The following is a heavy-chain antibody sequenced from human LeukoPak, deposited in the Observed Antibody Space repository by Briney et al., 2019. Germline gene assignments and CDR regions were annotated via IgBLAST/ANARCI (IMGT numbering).Heavy chain of an antibody. CDR2: IAKNGDKT. Sequence: GGSLRLSCVPSGITFSNSALNWVRQVPGKGLEWVATIAKNGDKTYYADSVKGLFIISRDTFRDTLYLQMNSLRAEDTAVYHCVKSAGKDGYRDVFDIWGQGTVVTVSS. J-gene: IGHJ3*02. V-gene: IGHV3-23*01. CDR3: VKSAGKDGYRDVFDI. CDR1: GITFSNSA. D-gene: IGHD5-24*01.